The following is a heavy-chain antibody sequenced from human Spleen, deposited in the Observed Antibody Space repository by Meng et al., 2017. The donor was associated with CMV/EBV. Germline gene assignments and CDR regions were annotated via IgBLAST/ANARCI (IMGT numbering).Heavy chain of an antibody. V-gene: IGHV3-53*01. CDR2: IYAGGTD. J-gene: IGHJ5*02. D-gene: IGHD3-3*01. CDR1: GFTVSNTY. CDR3: ARGSVTYRFGVVNGWFDP. Sequence: GGSLRLSCAASGFTVSNTYMIWVRQAPGKGLEWVSVIYAGGTDPYADSVKGRFTISRDNSKNTLDLQMTSLRAEDTAMYYCARGSVTYRFGVVNGWFDPWGQGTLVTVSS.